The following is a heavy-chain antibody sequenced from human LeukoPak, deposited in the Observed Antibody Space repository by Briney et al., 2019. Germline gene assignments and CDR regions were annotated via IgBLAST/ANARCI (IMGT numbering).Heavy chain of an antibody. V-gene: IGHV4-39*01. CDR2: IYNSGTT. CDR3: ASRVYGLGSFNY. D-gene: IGHD3-10*01. CDR1: GDSISSTSYY. J-gene: IGHJ4*01. Sequence: SETLSLTCTVSGDSISSTSYYWDWIRQPPGKGLEWSGSIYNSGTTYYNPSLKSRVTISVDTSKNQFSLKVSSVTAADTAVYYCASRVYGLGSFNYWGQGTLVTVSS.